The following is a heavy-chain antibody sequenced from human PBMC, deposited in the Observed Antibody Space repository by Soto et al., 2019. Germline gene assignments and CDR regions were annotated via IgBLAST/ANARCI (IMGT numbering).Heavy chain of an antibody. V-gene: IGHV3-30-3*01. CDR3: ARDGRYYDFWSGPGCTSDYGMDV. Sequence: GGSLRLSCAASGFTFSSYAMHWVRQAPGKGLGWVAVISYDGSNKYYADSVKGRFTISRDNSKNTLYLQMNSLRAEDTAVYYCARDGRYYDFWSGPGCTSDYGMDVWGQGTTVTVS. CDR1: GFTFSSYA. D-gene: IGHD3-3*01. J-gene: IGHJ6*02. CDR2: ISYDGSNK.